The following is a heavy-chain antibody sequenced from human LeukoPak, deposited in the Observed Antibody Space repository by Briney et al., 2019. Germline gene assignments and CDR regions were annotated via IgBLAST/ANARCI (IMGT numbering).Heavy chain of an antibody. CDR3: ARLGCITKAFDI. V-gene: IGHV4-39*01. CDR2: IHYSETT. D-gene: IGHD3-10*01. CDR1: GASISSTSYY. J-gene: IGHJ3*02. Sequence: SETLSLTCTVSGASISSTSYYWGWIRQPPGKGLEWIGSIHYSETTYYNPSLKSRLTISVDTSKKQFSLKLSSVTAPDTAVYYCARLGCITKAFDIWGQGTMVTVSS.